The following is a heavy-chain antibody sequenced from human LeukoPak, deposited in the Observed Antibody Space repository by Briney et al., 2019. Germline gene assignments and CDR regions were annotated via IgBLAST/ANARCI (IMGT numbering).Heavy chain of an antibody. D-gene: IGHD6-19*01. CDR3: AGAGIAVAGNAEYFQH. J-gene: IGHJ1*01. V-gene: IGHV5-51*01. CDR2: VYPGDSDT. Sequence: GESLKISCKGSGYSFTSYWIGWVRQMPGKGLEWMGIVYPGDSDTRYSPSFQGQVTISADKSISTAYLQWSSLKASDTAMYYCAGAGIAVAGNAEYFQHWGQGTLVTASS. CDR1: GYSFTSYW.